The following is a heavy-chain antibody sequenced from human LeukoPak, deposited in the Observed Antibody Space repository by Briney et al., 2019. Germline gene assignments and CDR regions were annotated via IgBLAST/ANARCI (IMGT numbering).Heavy chain of an antibody. Sequence: GGSLRLSCAASGFTFSSYVISWVRQAPGKGLEWVSVTSGRGDSTYYADSVKGRFTISRDNSKNTLYLQMNSLRAEDTAEYYCAKGASWGNYYFDYWGQGTLVSVSS. D-gene: IGHD3-16*01. J-gene: IGHJ4*02. V-gene: IGHV3-23*01. CDR2: TSGRGDST. CDR1: GFTFSSYV. CDR3: AKGASWGNYYFDY.